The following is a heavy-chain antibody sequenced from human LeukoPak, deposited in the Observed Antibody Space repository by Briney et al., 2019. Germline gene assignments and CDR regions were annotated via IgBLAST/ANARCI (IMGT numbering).Heavy chain of an antibody. CDR2: VYQSGTT. CDR1: GFSISSGHY. V-gene: IGHV4-38-2*02. CDR3: ARIFIGNGYSSYFDC. D-gene: IGHD5-18*01. Sequence: PWETLSLTCTVSGFSISSGHYWGWVRQPPGAGLEWIGSVYQSGTTYYNPSLKSRVTTSVDMSKNQFSLRLRPVTAADTAVYYCARIFIGNGYSSYFDCWGQGTLVTVSS. J-gene: IGHJ4*02.